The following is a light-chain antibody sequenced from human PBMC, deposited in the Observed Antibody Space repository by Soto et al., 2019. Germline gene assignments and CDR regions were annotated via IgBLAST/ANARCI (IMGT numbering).Light chain of an antibody. Sequence: EIVLTQSPGTLSLSPGERATLSCRASQSVSSSYLAWYQQRPGQAPRLLIYGTSSRATGIPDRFSGSGSGTDFTLTISRLEPEDFAVYFCQQFGNSLTFGGGIKVEVK. CDR1: QSVSSSY. J-gene: IGKJ4*01. CDR3: QQFGNSLT. V-gene: IGKV3-20*01. CDR2: GTS.